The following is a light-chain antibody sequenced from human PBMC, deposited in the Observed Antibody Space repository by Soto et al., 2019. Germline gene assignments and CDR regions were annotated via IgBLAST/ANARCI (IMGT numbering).Light chain of an antibody. CDR2: GSS. J-gene: IGKJ4*01. Sequence: EIVLTQSPGTLSLSPGERATLSCRASQSVSSSYLAWYQQKPGQAPRLLIYGSSGRATGIPDRFSGSGSGTEFTLTISRLEPEDFAVYYGQQYGRSPLTFGGGTKVDIK. V-gene: IGKV3-20*01. CDR3: QQYGRSPLT. CDR1: QSVSSSY.